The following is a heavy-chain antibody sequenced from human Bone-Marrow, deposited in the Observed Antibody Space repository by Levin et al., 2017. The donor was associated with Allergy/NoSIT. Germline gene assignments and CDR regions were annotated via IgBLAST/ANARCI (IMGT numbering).Heavy chain of an antibody. CDR1: GFTFSSYA. J-gene: IGHJ5*02. Sequence: GGSLRLSCSASGFTFSSYAMHWVRQAPGKGLEYVSAISSNGGSTYYADSVKGRFTISRDNSKNTLYLQMSSLRAEDTAVYYCVKDYGSGSYYRNWFDPWGQGTLVTVSS. D-gene: IGHD3-10*01. V-gene: IGHV3-64D*06. CDR2: ISSNGGST. CDR3: VKDYGSGSYYRNWFDP.